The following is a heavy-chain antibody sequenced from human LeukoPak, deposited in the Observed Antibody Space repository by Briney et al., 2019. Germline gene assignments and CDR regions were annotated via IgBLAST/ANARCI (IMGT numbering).Heavy chain of an antibody. D-gene: IGHD6-13*01. CDR3: VKPYSSSWLDAFDI. J-gene: IGHJ3*02. CDR2: ISSNGGSI. V-gene: IGHV3-64D*06. CDR1: GFTFSSYA. Sequence: GGSLRLSCSASGFTFSSYAMHWVRQAPGKGLEYVSVISSNGGSIYYADSVKGRFTISRDNSKNTLYLQMSSLRAEDTAAYFCVKPYSSSWLDAFDIWGQGTMVTVSS.